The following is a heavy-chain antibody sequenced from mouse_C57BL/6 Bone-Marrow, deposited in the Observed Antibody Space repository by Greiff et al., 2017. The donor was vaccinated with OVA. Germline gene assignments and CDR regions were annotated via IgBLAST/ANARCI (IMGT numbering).Heavy chain of an antibody. CDR1: GYTFTSYW. J-gene: IGHJ3*01. CDR2: IDPSDSYT. V-gene: IGHV1-50*01. Sequence: QVQLQQSGAELVKPGASVKLSCKASGYTFTSYWMQWVKQRPGQGLEWIGEIDPSDSYTNYNQKFKGKATLTVDTSSSTAYMQRNSLTSEDSAVYYCASAVFAYWGQGTLVTVSA. CDR3: ASAVFAY.